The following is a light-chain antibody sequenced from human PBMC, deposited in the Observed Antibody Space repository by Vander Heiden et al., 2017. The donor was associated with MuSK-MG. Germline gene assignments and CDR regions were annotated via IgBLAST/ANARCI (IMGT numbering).Light chain of an antibody. J-gene: IGKJ4*01. Sequence: DIQVTKSPSSLSASVGDRVTITCRASQSISSYLNWYQQKPGKAPKLLIYAASSLQSGVPSRFSGSGSGTDFTLTISSLQPEDFATYYCQQCYSTPLTFGGGTKVEIK. CDR1: QSISSY. CDR2: AAS. V-gene: IGKV1-39*01. CDR3: QQCYSTPLT.